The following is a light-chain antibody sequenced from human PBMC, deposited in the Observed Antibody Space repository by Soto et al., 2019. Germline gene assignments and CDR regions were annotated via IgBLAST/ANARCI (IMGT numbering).Light chain of an antibody. V-gene: IGKV3-15*01. CDR3: QQYNKWPPYT. J-gene: IGKJ2*01. CDR1: QSVSSN. Sequence: EIVMTQSPATLSVSPGERATLSCRASQSVSSNLAWYQRKPGQAPRLLIYGASTRATVIPARFSGSGSGTEFSFTISSLQSEDFAVYYCQQYNKWPPYTFGQGTKLEIK. CDR2: GAS.